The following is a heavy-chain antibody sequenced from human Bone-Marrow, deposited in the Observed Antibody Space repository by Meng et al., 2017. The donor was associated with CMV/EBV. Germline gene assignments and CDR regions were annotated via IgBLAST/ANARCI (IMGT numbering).Heavy chain of an antibody. Sequence: GESLKISCAASGFTFSDYYMSWIRQAPGKGLEWVSYISSSGSTIYYADSVKGRFTISRDNAKNSLYLQMNSLRAEDTAVYYCARSLSGYCLFDYWGQGTLVTVYS. CDR3: ARSLSGYCLFDY. D-gene: IGHD3-22*01. CDR1: GFTFSDYY. CDR2: ISSSGSTI. V-gene: IGHV3-11*01. J-gene: IGHJ4*02.